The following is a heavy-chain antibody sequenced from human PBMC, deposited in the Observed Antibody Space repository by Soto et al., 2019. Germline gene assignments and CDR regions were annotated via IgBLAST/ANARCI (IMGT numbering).Heavy chain of an antibody. D-gene: IGHD3-22*01. Sequence: SETLSLTCTVSGGSISSYYWSWIRQPPGKGLEWIGYIYYSRSTNYNPSLKSRVTISVDTSKNQFSLKLSSVTAADTAVYYCAGGFELGGYQKYFQHWGQGTLVTVSS. CDR1: GGSISSYY. V-gene: IGHV4-59*01. CDR3: AGGFELGGYQKYFQH. J-gene: IGHJ1*01. CDR2: IYYSRST.